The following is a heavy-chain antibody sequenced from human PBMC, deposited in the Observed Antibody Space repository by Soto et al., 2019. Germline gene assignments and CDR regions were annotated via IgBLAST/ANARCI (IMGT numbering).Heavy chain of an antibody. CDR3: ARDTPPTDY. V-gene: IGHV1-18*01. CDR1: GYTFTSYH. Sequence: QVQLVQSGAEVKKPGASVQVSCKTSGYTFTSYHISWVRQAPGQGLEWMGWISAYNTNTNYAQKFQGRVTMTTDTLTSTAYMELRSLRSDDPAVYYCARDTPPTDYWGQGTLVTVSS. J-gene: IGHJ4*02. CDR2: ISAYNTNT.